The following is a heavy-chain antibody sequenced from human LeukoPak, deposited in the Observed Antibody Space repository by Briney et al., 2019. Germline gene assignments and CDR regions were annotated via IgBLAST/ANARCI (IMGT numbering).Heavy chain of an antibody. V-gene: IGHV4-59*11. Sequence: SETLSLTCTVSDASISGHYLTWIRQPPGKGLEWIGYISYIGSTNYNPSLKSRVTISVDTSKNLFSLRLRSVTAADTAVYYCARDQISINALDMWGLGTMVTVSS. CDR1: DASISGHY. D-gene: IGHD1-14*01. CDR3: ARDQISINALDM. CDR2: ISYIGST. J-gene: IGHJ3*02.